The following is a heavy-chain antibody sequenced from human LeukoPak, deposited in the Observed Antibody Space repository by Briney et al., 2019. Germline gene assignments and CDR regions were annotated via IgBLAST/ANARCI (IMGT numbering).Heavy chain of an antibody. CDR3: ARGPPSNYDFWSGHPYYFDY. Sequence: GASVKVSCKASGYTFTSYGISWVRQAPGQGLEWMGWISAYNGNTNYAQKFQGRVTMTRDTSISTAYMELSRLRSDDTAVYYCARGPPSNYDFWSGHPYYFDYWGQGTLVTVSS. J-gene: IGHJ4*02. D-gene: IGHD3-3*01. CDR1: GYTFTSYG. V-gene: IGHV1-18*01. CDR2: ISAYNGNT.